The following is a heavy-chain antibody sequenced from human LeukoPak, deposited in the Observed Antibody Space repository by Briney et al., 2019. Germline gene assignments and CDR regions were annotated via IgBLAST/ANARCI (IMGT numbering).Heavy chain of an antibody. CDR1: GYSFTSYW. V-gene: IGHV5-51*01. Sequence: GESLKISCKGSGYSFTSYWIGWVRQMPGKGLEWMGIIYPGDSDTRYSPSFQGQVTISADKSISTAYLQWSSLEASDTAMYYCARRDCSSTSCYNLDYWGQGTLVTVSS. J-gene: IGHJ4*02. D-gene: IGHD2-2*02. CDR2: IYPGDSDT. CDR3: ARRDCSSTSCYNLDY.